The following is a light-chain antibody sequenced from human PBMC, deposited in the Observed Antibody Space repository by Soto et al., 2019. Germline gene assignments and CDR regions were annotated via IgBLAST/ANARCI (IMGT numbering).Light chain of an antibody. CDR3: CSYAGGNTFV. J-gene: IGLJ2*01. CDR2: EFT. CDR1: TTDVATYDL. Sequence: QSALTQPASVSGAPGQSIPISCAGTTTDVATYDLFSWYQHHPGTAPKVILYEFTKRPSGVSNLFSGSKSGNTASLTISCLQLDDEADYFCCSYAGGNTFVFGGGTKLTVL. V-gene: IGLV2-23*02.